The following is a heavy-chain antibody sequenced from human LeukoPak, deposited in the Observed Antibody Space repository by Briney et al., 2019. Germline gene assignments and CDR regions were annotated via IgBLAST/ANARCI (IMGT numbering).Heavy chain of an antibody. J-gene: IGHJ4*02. V-gene: IGHV4-34*01. CDR3: ARVLIPTYYYDSSGYYVDY. D-gene: IGHD3-22*01. CDR1: GGSFSGYY. Sequence: SETLSLTCAVYGGSFSGYYWSWIRQPPGKGLEWIGEINHSGSTNYNPSLKSRVTISVDTSKNQFSLKLSSVTAADTAVYYCARVLIPTYYYDSSGYYVDYRGQGTLVTVSS. CDR2: INHSGST.